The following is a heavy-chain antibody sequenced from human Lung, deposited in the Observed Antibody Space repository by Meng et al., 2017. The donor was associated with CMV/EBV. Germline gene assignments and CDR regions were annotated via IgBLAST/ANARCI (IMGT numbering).Heavy chain of an antibody. CDR2: LRYDGSNK. J-gene: IGHJ4*02. V-gene: IGHV3-30*02. CDR3: AKMGSGSYVDS. Sequence: SCAASGFTFSGYAMHWVRQAPGKGLEWVAFLRYDGSNKHYADSVKGRFTISRDNSENTLYLQMNSLRPEDTAVYYCAKMGSGSYVDSWGQGTLVTVSS. CDR1: GFTFSGYA. D-gene: IGHD1-26*01.